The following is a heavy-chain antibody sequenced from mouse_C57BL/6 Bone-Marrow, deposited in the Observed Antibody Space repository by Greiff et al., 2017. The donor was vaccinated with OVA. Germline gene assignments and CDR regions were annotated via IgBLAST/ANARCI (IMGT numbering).Heavy chain of an antibody. CDR1: EYEFPSHD. D-gene: IGHD2-3*01. CDR3: ASFYDGYSAWFAY. CDR2: INSDGGST. Sequence: EVKLMESGGGLVQPGESLKLSCESNEYEFPSHDMSWVRKTPEKRLELVAAINSDGGSTYYPDTMERRFIISRDNTKTTLYLQMSSLRAEDTALYYCASFYDGYSAWFAYWGQGTLVTVSA. J-gene: IGHJ3*01. V-gene: IGHV5-2*01.